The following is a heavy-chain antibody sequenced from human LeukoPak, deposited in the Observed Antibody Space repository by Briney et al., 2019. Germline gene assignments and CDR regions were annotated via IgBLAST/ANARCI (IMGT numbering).Heavy chain of an antibody. CDR3: AKDRAIAVARYETSDY. CDR1: GYTFTGYY. D-gene: IGHD6-19*01. Sequence: ASVKVSCKASGYTFTGYYMHWVRQAPGQGLEWMGWINPNSGGTNYAQKFQGRVTMTRDTSISTAYMELNSLRAEDTAVFYCAKDRAIAVARYETSDYWGQGTLVTVSS. CDR2: INPNSGGT. J-gene: IGHJ4*02. V-gene: IGHV1-2*02.